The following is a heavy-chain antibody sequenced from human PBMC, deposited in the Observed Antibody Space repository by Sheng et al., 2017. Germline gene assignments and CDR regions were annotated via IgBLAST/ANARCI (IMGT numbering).Heavy chain of an antibody. CDR2: IYSGGSS. V-gene: IGHV3-53*01. D-gene: IGHD6-19*01. CDR3: ARVRKGQWLVLAFDI. J-gene: IGHJ3*02. CDR1: GFTVSSNY. Sequence: EVQLVESGGGLIQPGGSLRLSCAASGFTVSSNYMSWVRQAPGKGLEWVSVIYSGGSSYYADSVKGRFTISRDNSKNTLYLQMNSLRAEDTAVYYCARVRKGQWLVLAFDIWGQGTMVTVSS.